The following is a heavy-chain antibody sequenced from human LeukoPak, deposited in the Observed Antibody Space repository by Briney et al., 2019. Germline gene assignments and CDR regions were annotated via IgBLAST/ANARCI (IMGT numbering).Heavy chain of an antibody. V-gene: IGHV3-30*18. CDR2: ISYDGSNK. D-gene: IGHD1-26*01. J-gene: IGHJ4*02. CDR1: GFTFSSYG. CDR3: AKHLALVGATTTYDY. Sequence: GGSLRLSCAASGFTFSSYGMHWVRQAPGKGLEWVAVISYDGSNKYYADSVKGRFTISRDNSKNTLYLQMNSLRAEDTAVYYCAKHLALVGATTTYDYWGQGTLVIVSS.